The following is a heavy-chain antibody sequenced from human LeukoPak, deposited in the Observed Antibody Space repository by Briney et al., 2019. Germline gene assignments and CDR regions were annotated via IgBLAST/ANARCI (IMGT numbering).Heavy chain of an antibody. CDR3: ARESYDSSGYYLAAFDI. V-gene: IGHV1-69*04. CDR2: IIPIFGIA. J-gene: IGHJ3*02. Sequence: SVKVSCKASGGTFSSYAISWVRQAPGQGLEWMGRIIPIFGIANYAQKFQGRVTITADNSTSTAYMELSSLRSEDTAVYYCARESYDSSGYYLAAFDIWGQGTMVTVSS. D-gene: IGHD3-22*01. CDR1: GGTFSSYA.